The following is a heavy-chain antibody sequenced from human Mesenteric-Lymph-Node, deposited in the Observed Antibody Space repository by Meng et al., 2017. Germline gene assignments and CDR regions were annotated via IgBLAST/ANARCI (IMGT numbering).Heavy chain of an antibody. J-gene: IGHJ4*02. CDR1: GDTVPSNSAA. CDR2: TYYRSKWYN. CDR3: GRGGGSYYHFDY. V-gene: IGHV6-1*02. Sequence: QTHPPQSAPGVVNPSHTPSLPCAISGDTVPSNSAAWNWIRQSPSRGLEWLGRTYYRSKWYNDYAVSVKSRITINPDTSKNQFSLQLNSVTPEDTAVYYCGRGGGSYYHFDYWGQGTLVTVSS. D-gene: IGHD1-26*01.